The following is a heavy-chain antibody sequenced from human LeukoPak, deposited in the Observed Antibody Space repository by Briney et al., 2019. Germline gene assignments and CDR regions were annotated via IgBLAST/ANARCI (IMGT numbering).Heavy chain of an antibody. CDR3: ASAFGSGGLVPSY. CDR1: GYTFTAYY. Sequence: ASVKVSCKASGYTFTAYYTHWVRQAPGQGLEWMGWINPNTGDTHYAQKFQGRVTVTRDTSISTAYMELSRLTSDDTAVYYCASAFGSGGLVPSYWGQGTLVTVSS. V-gene: IGHV1-2*02. CDR2: INPNTGDT. D-gene: IGHD2-15*01. J-gene: IGHJ4*02.